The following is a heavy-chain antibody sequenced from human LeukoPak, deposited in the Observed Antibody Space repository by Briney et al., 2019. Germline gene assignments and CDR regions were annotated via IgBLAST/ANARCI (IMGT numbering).Heavy chain of an antibody. Sequence: SVKVSCKASGYTFTSYYMHWVRQAPGQGLEWMGGTIPIFGTANYAQKFQGRVTITADESTSTAYMELSSLRSEDTAVYYCARVLGAVAYYYYYGMDVWGQGTTVAVSS. D-gene: IGHD6-19*01. CDR1: GYTFTSYY. V-gene: IGHV1-69*13. CDR3: ARVLGAVAYYYYYGMDV. J-gene: IGHJ6*02. CDR2: TIPIFGTA.